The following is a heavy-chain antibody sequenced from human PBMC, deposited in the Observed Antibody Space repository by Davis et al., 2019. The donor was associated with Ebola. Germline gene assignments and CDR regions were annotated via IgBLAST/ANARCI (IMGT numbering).Heavy chain of an antibody. V-gene: IGHV4-59*08. D-gene: IGHD3-3*01. J-gene: IGHJ5*02. Sequence: MPSETLSLTCTVSGGSISSYYWSWIRQPPGKGLEWIGYIYYSGSTNYNPSLKSRVTISVDTSKNQFSLKLSSVTAADTAVYYCATITQYYDFWSGYYIPRWFDPWGQGTLVTVSS. CDR3: ATITQYYDFWSGYYIPRWFDP. CDR2: IYYSGST. CDR1: GGSISSYY.